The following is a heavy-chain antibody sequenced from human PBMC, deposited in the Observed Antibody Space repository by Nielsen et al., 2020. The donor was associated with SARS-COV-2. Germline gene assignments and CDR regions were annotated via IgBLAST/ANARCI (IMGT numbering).Heavy chain of an antibody. D-gene: IGHD2-21*01. CDR2: IYYSGST. J-gene: IGHJ5*02. Sequence: SETLSLTCTVSGGSISSSSYYWGWIRQPPGKGLEWIGSIYYSGSTYYNPSLKSRVTISVDTSKNQFSLKLSSVTAADTAVYYCARRTMDAILGYNWFDPWGQGTLVTVSS. V-gene: IGHV4-39*01. CDR1: GGSISSSSYY. CDR3: ARRTMDAILGYNWFDP.